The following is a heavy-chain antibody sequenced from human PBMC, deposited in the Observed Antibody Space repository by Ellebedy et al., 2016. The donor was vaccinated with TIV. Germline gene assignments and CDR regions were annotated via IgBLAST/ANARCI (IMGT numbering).Heavy chain of an antibody. D-gene: IGHD5-24*01. Sequence: SVKVSXKASGGSIRSYVINWMRQAPGQGLAWMGGVITMFRIANYAQRFQDKVKITADESTSTVYMELSSLRVEDTAVYYCARGRRDAYNYSYKGGAYDVWGLGTMVIVSS. V-gene: IGHV1-69*13. CDR2: VITMFRIA. CDR1: GGSIRSYV. CDR3: ARGRRDAYNYSYKGGAYDV. J-gene: IGHJ3*01.